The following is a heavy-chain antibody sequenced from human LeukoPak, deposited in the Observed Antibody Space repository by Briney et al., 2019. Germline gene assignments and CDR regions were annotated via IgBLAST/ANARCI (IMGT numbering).Heavy chain of an antibody. D-gene: IGHD2-15*01. CDR2: ISGSGGST. CDR1: GFTFSSYA. CDR3: ACSLGSGYCSGGSCYARENWFDP. V-gene: IGHV3-23*01. J-gene: IGHJ5*02. Sequence: GGSLRLSCAASGFTFSSYAMSWVRQAPGKGLEWVSAISGSGGSTYYADSVKGRFTISRDNSKNTLYLQMNSLRAEDTAVYYCACSLGSGYCSGGSCYARENWFDPWGQGTLVTVSS.